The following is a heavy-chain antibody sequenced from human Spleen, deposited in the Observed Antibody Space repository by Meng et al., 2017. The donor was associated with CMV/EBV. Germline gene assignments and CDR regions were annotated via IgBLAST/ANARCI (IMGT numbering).Heavy chain of an antibody. J-gene: IGHJ4*02. V-gene: IGHV3-13*01. CDR3: ARQWDYGYNPLDF. CDR1: GFTSSRND. CDR2: IGTAGDK. Sequence: GESLKISCAASGFTSSRNDMHWVRQPVGKGLEWVSTIGTAGDKSYAASVKGRFTISRDNAKHSLFLQLNSLRAGDTGVYYCARQWDYGYNPLDFWGQGTPVTVSS. D-gene: IGHD1-14*01.